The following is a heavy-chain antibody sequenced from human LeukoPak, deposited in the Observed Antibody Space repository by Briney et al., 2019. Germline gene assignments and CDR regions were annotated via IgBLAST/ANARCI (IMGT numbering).Heavy chain of an antibody. V-gene: IGHV4-38-2*02. J-gene: IGHJ4*02. CDR3: AREARHYFDY. CDR1: DDSISDYY. Sequence: SETLSLTCTVSDDSISDYYRGWIRQPPGKGLEWIGSIYHSGSTYYNPSLKSRVTISADTSKNQFSLKLSSVTAADTAVYYCAREARHYFDYWGQGTLVTVSS. CDR2: IYHSGST.